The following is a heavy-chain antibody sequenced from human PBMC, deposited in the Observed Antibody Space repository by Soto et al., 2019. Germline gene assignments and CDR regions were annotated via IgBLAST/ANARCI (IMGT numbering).Heavy chain of an antibody. D-gene: IGHD3-9*01. CDR2: IYWNDDK. Sequence: SGPTLVKPTQTLTLTCTFSGFSLSTSGVGVGWIRQPPGKALEWLALIYWNDDKRYSPSLKSRLTITKDTSKNQVVLTMTNMDPVDTATYYCAHSRENDILTGYPFYGMDVWGQGTTVTVSS. CDR1: GFSLSTSGVG. CDR3: AHSRENDILTGYPFYGMDV. V-gene: IGHV2-5*01. J-gene: IGHJ6*02.